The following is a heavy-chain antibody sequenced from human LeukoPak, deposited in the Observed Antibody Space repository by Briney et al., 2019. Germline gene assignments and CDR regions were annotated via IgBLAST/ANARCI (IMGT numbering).Heavy chain of an antibody. CDR3: ARDLRGYSYGFPGY. CDR2: INPNSGGT. D-gene: IGHD5-18*01. CDR1: GYTFTGYY. Sequence: ASVKVSCEASGYTFTGYYMHWVRQAPGQGLEWMGWINPNSGGTNYAQKFQGRVTMTRDTSISTAYMELSRLRSDDTAVYYCARDLRGYSYGFPGYWGQGTLVTVSS. J-gene: IGHJ4*02. V-gene: IGHV1-2*02.